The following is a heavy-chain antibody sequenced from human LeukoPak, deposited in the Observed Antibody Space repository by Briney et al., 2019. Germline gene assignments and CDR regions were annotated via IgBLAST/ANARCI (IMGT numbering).Heavy chain of an antibody. V-gene: IGHV3-7*03. CDR3: ARDGEFYYDSSSY. D-gene: IGHD3-22*01. CDR1: GFTFSSDW. Sequence: PGGSLRLSCAASGFTFSSDWMSWVRQAPGKGLEWVAYINQEGTEEGYVDSVKGRFTISRDNAKNSLYLQMNSLRAEDTAVYYCARDGEFYYDSSSYWGQGSLVTVSS. CDR2: INQEGTEE. J-gene: IGHJ4*02.